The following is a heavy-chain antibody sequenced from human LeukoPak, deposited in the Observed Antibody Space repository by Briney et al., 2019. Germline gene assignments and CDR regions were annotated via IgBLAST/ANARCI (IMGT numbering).Heavy chain of an antibody. CDR2: INHSGST. Sequence: SETLSLTCAVYGGSFSGYYWSWIRQPPGKGREWIGEINHSGSTNYNPSLKSRVTISVDTSKNQFSLKLSSVTAADTAVYYCARGRGNIVLMVYAMRYFDYWGQGTLVTVSS. V-gene: IGHV4-34*01. CDR3: ARGRGNIVLMVYAMRYFDY. D-gene: IGHD2-8*01. CDR1: GGSFSGYY. J-gene: IGHJ4*02.